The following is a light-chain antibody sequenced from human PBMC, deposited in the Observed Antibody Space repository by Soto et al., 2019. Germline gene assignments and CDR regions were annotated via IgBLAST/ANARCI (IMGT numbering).Light chain of an antibody. CDR3: QQYNNWPYS. CDR1: QSIATT. Sequence: EIVLTQSPDNLSVSPGERATLSCRASQSIATTLAWYQHKPGQAPRVLIYGASTRATDVPPRFSGSGSGTDFTLTISSLQSEDFAVCYCQQYNNWPYSFGQGTKLEIK. CDR2: GAS. J-gene: IGKJ2*01. V-gene: IGKV3-15*01.